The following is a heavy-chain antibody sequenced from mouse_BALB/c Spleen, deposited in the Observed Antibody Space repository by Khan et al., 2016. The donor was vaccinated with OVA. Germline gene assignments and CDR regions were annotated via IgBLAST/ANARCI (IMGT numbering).Heavy chain of an antibody. D-gene: IGHD2-2*01. J-gene: IGHJ3*01. Sequence: VQLKVSGPELMKPGASVKISCKASGYSFTSYYIHWVMESHGKSLEWIGYIDPFSGDTTYNQKFKGKATLTVDKSSSTAYILLSNLTSEDSAVYYCTRHGYVAWFTYWGQGTLVTVSA. CDR2: IDPFSGDT. CDR1: GYSFTSYY. CDR3: TRHGYVAWFTY. V-gene: IGHV1S135*01.